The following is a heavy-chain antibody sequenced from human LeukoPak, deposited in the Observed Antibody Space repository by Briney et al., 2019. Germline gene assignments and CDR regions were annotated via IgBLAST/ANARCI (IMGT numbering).Heavy chain of an antibody. CDR1: GYTLTGLS. D-gene: IGHD7-27*01. CDR3: ATVPVTGEIDY. J-gene: IGHJ4*02. Sequence: ASVKVSCKVSGYTLTGLSMHWVRQAPGKGLEWMGGFDPEDGETIYAQKFQGRVTTTEDTSTDTAYMELSSLRSEDTAVYYCATVPVTGEIDYWGQGTLVTVSS. V-gene: IGHV1-24*01. CDR2: FDPEDGET.